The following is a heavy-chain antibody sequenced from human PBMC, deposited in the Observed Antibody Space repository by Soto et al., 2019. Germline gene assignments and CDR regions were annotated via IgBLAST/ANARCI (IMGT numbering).Heavy chain of an antibody. V-gene: IGHV4-59*01. CDR2: IYYSGST. CDR1: GGSISSYY. D-gene: IGHD2-15*01. Sequence: SETLSLTCTVSGGSISSYYWSWIRQPPGKGLEWIGYIYYSGSTNYNPSLKSRVTISVDTSKNQFSLKLSSVTAADTAVYYCARDDSGYCSGGSCYSFGMDVWGQGTTVTVSS. CDR3: ARDDSGYCSGGSCYSFGMDV. J-gene: IGHJ6*02.